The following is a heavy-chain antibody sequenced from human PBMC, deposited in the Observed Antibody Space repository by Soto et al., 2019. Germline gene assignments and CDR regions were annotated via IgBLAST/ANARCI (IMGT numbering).Heavy chain of an antibody. J-gene: IGHJ5*02. V-gene: IGHV4-39*01. Sequence: LETLSLTCTVSGGSISSSSYYWGWIRQPPGKGLEWIGSIYYSGSTYYNPSLKSRVTISVDTSKNQFSLKLSSVTAADTAVYYCASQYDILTGYYRGFDPWGQGTLVTV. CDR3: ASQYDILTGYYRGFDP. CDR2: IYYSGST. D-gene: IGHD3-9*01. CDR1: GGSISSSSYY.